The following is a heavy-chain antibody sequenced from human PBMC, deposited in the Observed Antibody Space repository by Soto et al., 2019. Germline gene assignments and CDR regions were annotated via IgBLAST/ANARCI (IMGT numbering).Heavy chain of an antibody. CDR3: ERRYSSVGYYGMDV. J-gene: IGHJ6*02. Sequence: PSETLSLTCTVSGGSISSSSYYWGWIRQPPGKGLEWIGSIYYSGSTYYNPSLKSRVTISVDTSKNQFSLKLSSVTAADTAVYYCERRYSSVGYYGMDVWGQGTTVTVSS. CDR2: IYYSGST. D-gene: IGHD6-19*01. CDR1: GGSISSSSYY. V-gene: IGHV4-39*01.